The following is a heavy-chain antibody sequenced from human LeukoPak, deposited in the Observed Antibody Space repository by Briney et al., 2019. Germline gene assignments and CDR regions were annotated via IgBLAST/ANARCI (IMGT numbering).Heavy chain of an antibody. CDR3: ARVGTDFWSGYTPYFDY. V-gene: IGHV4-4*07. CDR2: IYTCGST. D-gene: IGHD3-3*01. J-gene: IGHJ4*02. Sequence: PSETLSLTCTVSGGSISSYYWSWIRQPAGKGLEWIGRIYTCGSTNYNPSLKSRVTMSVDTSKNQFSLKLSSVTAADTAVYYCARVGTDFWSGYTPYFDYWGQGTLVTDSS. CDR1: GGSISSYY.